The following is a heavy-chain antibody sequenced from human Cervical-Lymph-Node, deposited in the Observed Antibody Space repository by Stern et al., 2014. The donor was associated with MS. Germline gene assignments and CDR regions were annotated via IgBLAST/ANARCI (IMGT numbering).Heavy chain of an antibody. Sequence: QLVQSGPEVKKPGTSVKVSCKASGFTFSSSAVQWVRQARGQRLAWIGWIVVGSGNTNYAQKFQERVTITRDMSTSTAYMELSSLRSEDTAVYYCAAKRDYYDSSGTDAFDIWGQGTMVTVSS. CDR1: GFTFSSSA. J-gene: IGHJ3*02. CDR2: IVVGSGNT. D-gene: IGHD3-22*01. V-gene: IGHV1-58*01. CDR3: AAKRDYYDSSGTDAFDI.